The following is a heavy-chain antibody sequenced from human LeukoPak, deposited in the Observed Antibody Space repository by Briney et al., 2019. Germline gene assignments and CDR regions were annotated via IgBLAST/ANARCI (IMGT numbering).Heavy chain of an antibody. Sequence: SETLSLTCAVSGYSISSGYYWGWIRQPPGKGLEWIGSIYHSGSTYYNPSLKSRVTISVDTSKNQFSLKLSSVTAADTAVYYCARHVRRDIVVVPAAIPWFDPWGQGTLVTVCS. CDR1: GYSISSGYY. V-gene: IGHV4-38-2*01. J-gene: IGHJ5*02. CDR2: IYHSGST. CDR3: ARHVRRDIVVVPAAIPWFDP. D-gene: IGHD2-2*01.